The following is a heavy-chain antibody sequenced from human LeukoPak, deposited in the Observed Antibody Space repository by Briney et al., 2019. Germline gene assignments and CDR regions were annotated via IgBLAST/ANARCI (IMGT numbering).Heavy chain of an antibody. CDR2: TAYDGAEK. V-gene: IGHV3-30*07. Sequence: GGSLRLSCAASGSTFSGHLLHWVRQAPGKGLEWVGGTAYDGAEKCYADSVKGRFTISRDNSKNTLYLQMNSLRAEDTAVYYCAKDLSIAVASPDYWGQGTLVTVSS. CDR1: GSTFSGHL. CDR3: AKDLSIAVASPDY. J-gene: IGHJ4*02. D-gene: IGHD6-19*01.